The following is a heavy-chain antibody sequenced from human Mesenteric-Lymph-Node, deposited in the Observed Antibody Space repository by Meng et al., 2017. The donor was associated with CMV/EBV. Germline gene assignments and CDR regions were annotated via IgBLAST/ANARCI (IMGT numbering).Heavy chain of an antibody. J-gene: IGHJ4*02. D-gene: IGHD3-22*01. CDR2: IYGGGSSA. CDR3: AKGDSSGGFFFDY. CDR1: GFTFSSYA. Sequence: GESLKISCAASGFTFSSYAMSWVRQAPGKGLEWVSVIYGGGSSAYYADSVKGRFTISRDNSKNTLYLQLNSLRAEDTALYYCAKGDSSGGFFFDYWGQGTLVTVSS. V-gene: IGHV3-23*03.